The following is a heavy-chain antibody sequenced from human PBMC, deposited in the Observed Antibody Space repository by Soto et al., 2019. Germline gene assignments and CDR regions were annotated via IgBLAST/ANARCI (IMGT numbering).Heavy chain of an antibody. CDR2: ISYDGSNK. J-gene: IGHJ4*02. CDR1: GFTFSSYA. CDR3: ARERDPYYDILTGFDY. D-gene: IGHD3-9*01. Sequence: SVGSLRLSCAASGFTFSSYAMHWVRQAPGKGLEWVAVISYDGSNKYYADSVKGRFTISRDNSKNTLYLQMNSLRAEDTAVYYCARERDPYYDILTGFDYWGQGTLVTVSS. V-gene: IGHV3-30-3*01.